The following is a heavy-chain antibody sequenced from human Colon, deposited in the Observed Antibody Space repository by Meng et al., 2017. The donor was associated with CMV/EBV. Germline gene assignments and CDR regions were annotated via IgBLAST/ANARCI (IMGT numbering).Heavy chain of an antibody. J-gene: IGHJ4*02. CDR2: ISSSGSTI. CDR1: GFTFSDYY. CDR3: VREGYDWNVPSFFYY. D-gene: IGHD1-20*01. V-gene: IGHV3-11*04. Sequence: GGSLRLSCAASGFTFSDYYMSWIRQAPGKGLEWVSYISSSGSTIYYADSVKGRFTISRDNAKNSLYLQMSTVRAEDTAVYYCVREGYDWNVPSFFYYWGQGAQVTVSS.